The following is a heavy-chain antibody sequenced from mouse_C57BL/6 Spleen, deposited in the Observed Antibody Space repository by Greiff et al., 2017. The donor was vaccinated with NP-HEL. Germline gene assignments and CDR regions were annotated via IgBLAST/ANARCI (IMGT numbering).Heavy chain of an antibody. Sequence: QVQLQQSGAELVKPGASVKLSCKASGYTFTSYWMHWVKQRPGQGLEWIGYINPSSGYTKYNEKFKDKATLTADKSSSTAYMQLSSLTYEDSAVYYCARTLYGSSDAMDYGGKGTSVTVSS. V-gene: IGHV1-7*01. CDR2: INPSSGYT. CDR1: GYTFTSYW. J-gene: IGHJ4*01. D-gene: IGHD1-1*01. CDR3: ARTLYGSSDAMDY.